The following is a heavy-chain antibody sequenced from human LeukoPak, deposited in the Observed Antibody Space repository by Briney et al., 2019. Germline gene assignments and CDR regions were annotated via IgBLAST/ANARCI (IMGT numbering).Heavy chain of an antibody. CDR1: GFTFSSYE. J-gene: IGHJ4*02. CDR2: KKEEGSGK. D-gene: IGHD3-22*01. V-gene: IGHV3-7*02. Sequence: GGSLRLSCAGSGFTFSSYEMNWVRQAPGKGLEWVANKKEEGSGKYYVDSVKGRFTISRDNAKNSLYLQMNSLRAEDTAVYYCARIYYDSSGYRLFDYWGQGTLVTVSS. CDR3: ARIYYDSSGYRLFDY.